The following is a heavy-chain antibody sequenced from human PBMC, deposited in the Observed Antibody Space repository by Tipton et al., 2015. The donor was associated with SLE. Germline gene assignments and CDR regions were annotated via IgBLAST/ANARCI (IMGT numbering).Heavy chain of an antibody. J-gene: IGHJ3*02. Sequence: LRLSCAVYGGSFSGYYWSWIRQPPGKGLEWIGYIYYSGSTNYNPSLKSRVTISVDTSKNQFSLKLSSVTAADTAVYYCARGGYGDYSVLPAFDIWGQGTMVTVSS. CDR3: ARGGYGDYSVLPAFDI. CDR2: IYYSGST. D-gene: IGHD4-17*01. V-gene: IGHV4-59*08. CDR1: GGSFSGYY.